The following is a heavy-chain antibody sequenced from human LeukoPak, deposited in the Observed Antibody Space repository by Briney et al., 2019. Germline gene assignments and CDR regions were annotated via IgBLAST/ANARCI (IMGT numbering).Heavy chain of an antibody. CDR2: IWYDGSKK. D-gene: IGHD2-21*01. Sequence: PGRSLRLSCAASGFTFSSYGMHWVRQAPGKGLEWVAVIWYDGSKKYYADSVKGRFTISRDNSKNTLYLQMNSLRAEDTAVYYCARDFRAYCGGDCPNWFDPWGQGTLVTVSS. J-gene: IGHJ5*02. CDR3: ARDFRAYCGGDCPNWFDP. V-gene: IGHV3-33*01. CDR1: GFTFSSYG.